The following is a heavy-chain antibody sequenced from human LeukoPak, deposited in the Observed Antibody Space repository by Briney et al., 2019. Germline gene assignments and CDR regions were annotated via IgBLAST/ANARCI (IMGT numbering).Heavy chain of an antibody. CDR1: GFTFLTCA. CDR2: IRDSGAST. D-gene: IGHD6-19*01. V-gene: IGHV3-23*01. J-gene: IGHJ3*02. CDR3: AKAGRSGWYPGWPFDI. Sequence: GGSLRLSCAASGFTFLTCAMSWVRQAQGKGLQWVSVIRDSGASTYYADSVKGRFTISRDNSKNTLYLQMNSLRAEDTAVYYCAKAGRSGWYPGWPFDIWGQGTMVTVSS.